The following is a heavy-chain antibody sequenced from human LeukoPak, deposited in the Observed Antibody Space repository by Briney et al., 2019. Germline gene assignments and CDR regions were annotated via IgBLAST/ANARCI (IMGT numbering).Heavy chain of an antibody. D-gene: IGHD3-22*01. Sequence: PGGSLRLSCAASGFTFSSYSMNWVRQAPGKGLEWVSAISGSGSSTYYADSVKGRFTISRDNSKNTLCLQMNSLRAEDTAIYYCAKDYGYYYDSSGLYYFDYWGQGALVTVSS. V-gene: IGHV3-23*01. CDR1: GFTFSSYS. CDR2: ISGSGSST. J-gene: IGHJ4*02. CDR3: AKDYGYYYDSSGLYYFDY.